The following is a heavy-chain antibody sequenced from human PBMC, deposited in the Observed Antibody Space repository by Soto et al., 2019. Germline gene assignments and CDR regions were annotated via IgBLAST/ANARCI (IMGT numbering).Heavy chain of an antibody. J-gene: IGHJ6*02. CDR2: IYYSGST. V-gene: IGHV4-39*01. D-gene: IGHD2-15*01. CDR3: AISGENCSGGSCYYYYYGMDV. CDR1: GGSISSSSYY. Sequence: SETLSLTCTVSGGSISSSSYYWGWIRQPPGKGPEWIGSIYYSGSTYYNPSLKSRVTISVDTSKNQFSLKLSSVTAADTAVYYCAISGENCSGGSCYYYYYGMDVWGQGTTVTVSS.